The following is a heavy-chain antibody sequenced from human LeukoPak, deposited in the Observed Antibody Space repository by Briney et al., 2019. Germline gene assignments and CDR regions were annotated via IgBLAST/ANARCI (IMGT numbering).Heavy chain of an antibody. V-gene: IGHV4-59*01. CDR2: IYYSGST. Sequence: SETLSLTCTVSGGSISSYYWSWIRQPPGKGLEWIGYIYYSGSTNYNPSLKSRVTMSVDTSKNQFSLKLSSVTAADTAVYYCARDSVTIFAFDPWGQGTLATVSS. CDR3: ARDSVTIFAFDP. D-gene: IGHD3-3*01. CDR1: GGSISSYY. J-gene: IGHJ5*02.